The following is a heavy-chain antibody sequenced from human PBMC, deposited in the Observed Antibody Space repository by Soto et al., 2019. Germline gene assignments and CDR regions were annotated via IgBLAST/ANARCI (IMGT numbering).Heavy chain of an antibody. J-gene: IGHJ6*02. Sequence: ASVKVSCKASGYTFTSYAMHWVRQAPGQRLEWMGWINAGNGNTKYSQKFQGRVTITRDTSASTAYMELSSLRSEDTAVYYCARQLVVVPAARPGMDVWGQGPPVTVSS. CDR2: INAGNGNT. CDR1: GYTFTSYA. CDR3: ARQLVVVPAARPGMDV. V-gene: IGHV1-3*01. D-gene: IGHD2-2*01.